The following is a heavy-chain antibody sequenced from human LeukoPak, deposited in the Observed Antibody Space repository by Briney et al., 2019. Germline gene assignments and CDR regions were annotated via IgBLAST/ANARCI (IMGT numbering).Heavy chain of an antibody. Sequence: GKSLRLSCAASGFTFSDYAMHWVRQAPGKGLEWVAIISHDGSNTYYADSVRGRFTISRDISKNTLYLQTNSLRAEDTAVYLCARDFGGLRWNYYFDYWGQGTLVTVSS. V-gene: IGHV3-30*04. D-gene: IGHD4-23*01. J-gene: IGHJ4*02. CDR3: ARDFGGLRWNYYFDY. CDR2: ISHDGSNT. CDR1: GFTFSDYA.